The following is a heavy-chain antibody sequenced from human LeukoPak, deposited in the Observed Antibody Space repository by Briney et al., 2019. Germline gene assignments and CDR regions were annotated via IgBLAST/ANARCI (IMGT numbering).Heavy chain of an antibody. Sequence: GGSLRLSCAASGFPFSSYWMTWVRQAPGKGLEWVANIKQDGSKKSYVDSVKGRFTISRDNAKKSLYLQMNSLRAEDTAIYYCTRVGYIDEGIDYWGQGTLVTVSS. D-gene: IGHD5-24*01. CDR3: TRVGYIDEGIDY. CDR2: IKQDGSKK. V-gene: IGHV3-7*04. CDR1: GFPFSSYW. J-gene: IGHJ4*02.